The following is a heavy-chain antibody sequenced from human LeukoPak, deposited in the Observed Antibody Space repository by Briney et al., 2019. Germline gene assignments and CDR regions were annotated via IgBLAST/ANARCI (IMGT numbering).Heavy chain of an antibody. J-gene: IGHJ6*03. CDR2: IYYSVST. D-gene: IGHD5-18*01. CDR1: GGSISSYY. CDR3: ARTAEGGYTYGYFYYYYMDV. V-gene: IGHV4-59*01. Sequence: SETLSLTCTVSGGSISSYYWSWIRQPPGKGLEWIGYIYYSVSTNYNPSLKSRVTISVDTSTNQFSLKLTSVTAADTAVYYCARTAEGGYTYGYFYYYYMDVWGKGTPVTISS.